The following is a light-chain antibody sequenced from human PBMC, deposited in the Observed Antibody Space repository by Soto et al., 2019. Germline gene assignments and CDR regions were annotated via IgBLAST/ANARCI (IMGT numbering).Light chain of an antibody. Sequence: IVLTQSPGTLSLSPGERATLSCRASQSVSSSYIAWYQQKPGQAPRLLMYGPSSRATGIPDRFSGSGSGTDFTLTISRLEPEDFAVYYCQQYGSSPPVTFGGGTKVDIK. CDR2: GPS. CDR3: QQYGSSPPVT. J-gene: IGKJ4*01. V-gene: IGKV3-20*01. CDR1: QSVSSSY.